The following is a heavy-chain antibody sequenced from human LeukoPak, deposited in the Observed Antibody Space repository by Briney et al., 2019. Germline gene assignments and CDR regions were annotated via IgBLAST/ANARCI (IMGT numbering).Heavy chain of an antibody. CDR3: AKTTTGYSSGRYPGWPVDY. Sequence: GGSLRLSCAASGFTFSSYAMYWVRQAPGKGLEWVSGISGSGGSTYYADSVKGRFTISRDNSKNTVYLQMNSLRAEDTAVYYCAKTTTGYSSGRYPGWPVDYWGQGTLVTVSS. V-gene: IGHV3-23*01. D-gene: IGHD6-19*01. J-gene: IGHJ4*02. CDR2: ISGSGGST. CDR1: GFTFSSYA.